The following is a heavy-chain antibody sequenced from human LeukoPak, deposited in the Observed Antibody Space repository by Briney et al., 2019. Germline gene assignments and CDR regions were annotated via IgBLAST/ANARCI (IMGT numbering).Heavy chain of an antibody. CDR1: GGSISDYY. CDR3: AMYARSGYRFDC. J-gene: IGHJ4*02. Sequence: SETLSLTCTVSGGSISDYYWSWIRQPPGKGLEWIGYIHYSGSSNYNPSLKSRVTISVDTSKNQFSLKLSSVTAADTAVYYCAMYARSGYRFDCWGQGTLVTVSS. V-gene: IGHV4-59*01. CDR2: IHYSGSS. D-gene: IGHD3-3*01.